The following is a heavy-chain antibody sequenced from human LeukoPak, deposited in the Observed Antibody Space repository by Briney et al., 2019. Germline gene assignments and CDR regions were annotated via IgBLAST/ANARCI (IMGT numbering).Heavy chain of an antibody. Sequence: ASVKVSCKASGYTFTSYDINWVRQAPGQGLEWMGWMNPNSGNTGYAQKFQGRVTMTRNTSISTAYMELSSLRSEDTAVYYCACSDYYYYYMDVWGKGTTVTVSS. V-gene: IGHV1-8*01. D-gene: IGHD2-15*01. CDR1: GYTFTSYD. CDR3: ACSDYYYYYMDV. J-gene: IGHJ6*03. CDR2: MNPNSGNT.